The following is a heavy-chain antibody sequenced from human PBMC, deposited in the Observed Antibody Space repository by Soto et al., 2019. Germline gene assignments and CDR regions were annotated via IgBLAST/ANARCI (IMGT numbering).Heavy chain of an antibody. CDR2: ISSSSSYI. D-gene: IGHD3-22*01. Sequence: EVQLVESGGGLVKPGGSLRLSCAASGFTFSSYSMNWVRQAPGKGLEWVSSISSSSSYIYYADSVKGRFTISRDNAKTSLYLQMNSLRAEDTAVYYCARDTEVVVITNDAFDIWGQGTMVTVSS. CDR1: GFTFSSYS. CDR3: ARDTEVVVITNDAFDI. J-gene: IGHJ3*02. V-gene: IGHV3-21*01.